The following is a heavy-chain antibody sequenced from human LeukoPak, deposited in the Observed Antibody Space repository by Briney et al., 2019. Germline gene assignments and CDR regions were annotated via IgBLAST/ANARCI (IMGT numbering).Heavy chain of an antibody. CDR3: TRVAAAKYNWFDP. CDR1: GFTFSGSA. J-gene: IGHJ5*02. V-gene: IGHV3-73*01. CDR2: IRSKANSYAT. D-gene: IGHD6-13*01. Sequence: PGGSLKLSCAASGFTFSGSAMHGVRQASGKGLEWVGRIRSKANSYATAYAASVKGRFTISRDDSKNTAYLQMNSLKTEDTAVYYCTRVAAAKYNWFDPWGQGTLVTVSS.